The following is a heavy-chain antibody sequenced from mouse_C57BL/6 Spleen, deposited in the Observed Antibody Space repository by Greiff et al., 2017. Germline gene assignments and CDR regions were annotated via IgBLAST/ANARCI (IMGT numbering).Heavy chain of an antibody. CDR3: ARFSYGNYSYYAMDY. Sequence: VQLQQSGPELVKPGASVKISCKASGYSFTGYYMNWVKQSPEKSLEWIGEINPSTGGTTYNQKFKAKATLTVDKSSSTAYMQLKSLTSEDSAVYYCARFSYGNYSYYAMDYWGQGTSVTVSS. CDR2: INPSTGGT. D-gene: IGHD2-1*01. V-gene: IGHV1-42*01. J-gene: IGHJ4*01. CDR1: GYSFTGYY.